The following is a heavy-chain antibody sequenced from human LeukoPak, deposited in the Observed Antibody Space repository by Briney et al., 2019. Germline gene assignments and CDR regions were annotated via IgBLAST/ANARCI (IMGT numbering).Heavy chain of an antibody. CDR3: ARVVGTSWYGNWFDP. Sequence: GRALRLSCVAPVFTFSIYSMHWVRQAPGKGLERVAVIWYDGSNKYYADSVKGRFTISRDNSKNTLYLQMNSLRAEDTAVYYCARVVGTSWYGNWFDPWGQGTLVTVSS. J-gene: IGHJ5*02. D-gene: IGHD6-13*01. CDR1: VFTFSIYS. CDR2: IWYDGSNK. V-gene: IGHV3-33*01.